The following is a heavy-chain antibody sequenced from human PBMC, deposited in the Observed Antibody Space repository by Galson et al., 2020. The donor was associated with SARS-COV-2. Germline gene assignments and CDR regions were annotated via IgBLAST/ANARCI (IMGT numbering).Heavy chain of an antibody. CDR2: VYPSGTT. D-gene: IGHD3-22*01. V-gene: IGHV4-38-2*02. CDR3: ARQGVNMIVLVTVPGWYFDL. J-gene: IGHJ2*01. Sequence: SETLSLTCTVSAYSVSTTNYWGWVRQPPGRGLEWIGSVYPSGTTYYNPSLQSRVPISVDTSKNQFSLRLDSVTTADTALYYCARQGVNMIVLVTVPGWYFDLWGRGTLVTVSS. CDR1: AYSVSTTNY.